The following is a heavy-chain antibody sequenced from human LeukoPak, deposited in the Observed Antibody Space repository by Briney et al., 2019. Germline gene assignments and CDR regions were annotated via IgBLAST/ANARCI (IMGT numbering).Heavy chain of an antibody. J-gene: IGHJ4*02. CDR1: GFTFSSYA. V-gene: IGHV3-30*04. CDR3: ARAPYYPYGPGDY. Sequence: PGGSLRLSCAASGFTFSSYAMHWVRQAPGKGLEWVAVISYDGSNKYYAGSVKGRFTISRDNSKNTLYLQMNSLRAEDTAVYYCARAPYYPYGPGDYWGQGTLVTVSS. D-gene: IGHD3-10*01. CDR2: ISYDGSNK.